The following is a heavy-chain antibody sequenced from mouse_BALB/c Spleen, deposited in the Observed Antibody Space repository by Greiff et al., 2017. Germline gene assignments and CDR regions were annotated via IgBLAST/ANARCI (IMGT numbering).Heavy chain of an antibody. D-gene: IGHD2-1*01. Sequence: VQLQQPGAELVKPGASVKLSCKASGYTFTSYWMHWVKQRPGQGLEWIGEINPSNGRTNYNEKFKSKATLTVDKSSSTAYMQLSSLTSEDSAVYYCARGGNYEMDYWGQGTSVTVSS. CDR2: INPSNGRT. CDR1: GYTFTSYW. V-gene: IGHV1S81*02. CDR3: ARGGNYEMDY. J-gene: IGHJ4*01.